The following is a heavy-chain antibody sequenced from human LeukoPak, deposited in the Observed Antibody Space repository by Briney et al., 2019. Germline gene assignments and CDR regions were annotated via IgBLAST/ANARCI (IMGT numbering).Heavy chain of an antibody. Sequence: ASVKVSCKASGYTFTGYYMHWVRQAPGQGLEGMGWINPNSGGTNYAQKFQGRVTMTRDTSISTAYMELSRLRSDDTAVYYCARGEARAAAGQNWFDPWGQGTLVTVSS. CDR2: INPNSGGT. D-gene: IGHD6-13*01. CDR1: GYTFTGYY. J-gene: IGHJ5*02. CDR3: ARGEARAAAGQNWFDP. V-gene: IGHV1-2*02.